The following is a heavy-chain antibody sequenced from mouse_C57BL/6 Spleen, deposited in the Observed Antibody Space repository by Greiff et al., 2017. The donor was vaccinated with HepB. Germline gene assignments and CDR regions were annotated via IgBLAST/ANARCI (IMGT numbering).Heavy chain of an antibody. J-gene: IGHJ1*03. D-gene: IGHD1-1*01. CDR2: INYDDSST. CDR3: ARDPHYYGSSPPYWYFDV. Sequence: EVQLVESEGGLVQPGSSMKLSCTASGFTFSDYYMAWVRQVPEKGLEWVANINYDDSSTYYLDSLKSRFIISRDNAKNILYLQMSSLKSEDTATYYCARDPHYYGSSPPYWYFDVWGTGTTVTVSS. CDR1: GFTFSDYY. V-gene: IGHV5-16*01.